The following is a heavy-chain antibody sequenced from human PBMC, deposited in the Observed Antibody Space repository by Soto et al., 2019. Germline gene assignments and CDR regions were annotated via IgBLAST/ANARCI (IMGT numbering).Heavy chain of an antibody. Sequence: PSETLSLTCTVSGGSISSYYWSWIRQPPGKGLEWIGYIYYSGSTNYNPSLKSRVTISVDTSKNQFSLKLSSVTAADTAVYYCARLPNEYPLPYYMDVWGKGTTVTVSS. CDR2: IYYSGST. V-gene: IGHV4-59*08. CDR1: GGSISSYY. CDR3: ARLPNEYPLPYYMDV. D-gene: IGHD1-1*01. J-gene: IGHJ6*03.